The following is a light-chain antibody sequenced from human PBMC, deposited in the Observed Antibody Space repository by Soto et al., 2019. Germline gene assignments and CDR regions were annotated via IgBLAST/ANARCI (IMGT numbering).Light chain of an antibody. CDR1: QGSSNY. Sequence: DIPLTQSPSFLSASVGDRVTITCRASQGSSNYLACYQRKPWKAPKLLIYTASTLQSGVPSRFSGSGSETEFTLTTSSLQPEDFATYYCQQLSSYPLTFGGGTKVEIK. J-gene: IGKJ4*01. CDR2: TAS. V-gene: IGKV1-9*01. CDR3: QQLSSYPLT.